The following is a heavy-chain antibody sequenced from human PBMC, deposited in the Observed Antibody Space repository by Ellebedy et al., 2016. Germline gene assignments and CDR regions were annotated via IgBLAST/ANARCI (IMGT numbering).Heavy chain of an antibody. CDR1: GFSFSRFG. CDR2: ISNDGNDE. CDR3: VTRHNGAFDV. D-gene: IGHD2-8*01. J-gene: IGHJ3*01. V-gene: IGHV3-30*03. Sequence: GESLKISXAASGFSFSRFGIHWVRQAPGKGLEWVAAISNDGNDENYGASVKGRFTISRDNSEKTLYLQMSGLGAEDTAVYYCVTRHNGAFDVWGQGTRVTVSS.